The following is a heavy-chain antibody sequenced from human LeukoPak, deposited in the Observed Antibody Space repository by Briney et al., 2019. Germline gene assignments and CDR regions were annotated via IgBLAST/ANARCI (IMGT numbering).Heavy chain of an antibody. CDR1: GFTFSDYY. J-gene: IGHJ6*02. CDR2: ISSGGSAI. V-gene: IGHV3-11*01. Sequence: GGSLRLSCAASGFTFSDYYMSWIRQAPGQGLEWVSYISSGGSAIYYADSVKGRFTISRDNAKNSLYLQMNSLRAEDTAVYYCARDATTFYLPTWYYYYGMDVWGQGTTVTISS. D-gene: IGHD1-1*01. CDR3: ARDATTFYLPTWYYYYGMDV.